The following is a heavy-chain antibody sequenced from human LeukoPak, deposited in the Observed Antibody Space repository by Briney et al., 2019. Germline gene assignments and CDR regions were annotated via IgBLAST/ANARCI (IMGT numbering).Heavy chain of an antibody. V-gene: IGHV3-21*01. CDR3: ARVFIAATDYDAFDI. D-gene: IGHD4-17*01. CDR2: ISSSSSYI. Sequence: ETLSLTCTVSGGSISSYYWSWIRQPPGKGLEWVSSISSSSSYIYYADSMKGRFTISRDNAKNSLYLQMNSLRAEDTAVYYCARVFIAATDYDAFDIWGQGTMVTVSS. CDR1: GGSISSYY. J-gene: IGHJ3*02.